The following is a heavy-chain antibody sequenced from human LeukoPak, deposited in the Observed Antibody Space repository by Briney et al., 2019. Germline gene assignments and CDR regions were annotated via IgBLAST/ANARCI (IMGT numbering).Heavy chain of an antibody. CDR1: GFTFSSYA. Sequence: GGSLRLSCAASGFTFSSYAMSWVRQAPGKGLEWVSAISGSGGSTYYADSVKGRFTISRDNSKNTLYLQMNSLRAEDTAVYYCAKDAANDYSNPYYFDYWGQGTLVTVSS. CDR2: ISGSGGST. J-gene: IGHJ4*02. V-gene: IGHV3-23*01. D-gene: IGHD4-11*01. CDR3: AKDAANDYSNPYYFDY.